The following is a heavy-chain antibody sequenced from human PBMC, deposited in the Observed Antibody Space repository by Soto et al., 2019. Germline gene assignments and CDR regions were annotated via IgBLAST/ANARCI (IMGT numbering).Heavy chain of an antibody. V-gene: IGHV4-59*08. CDR3: ARLGAYYQALDS. CDR1: GGSISSYY. CDR2: IYYSGSTGTT. Sequence: SETLSLTCTVSGGSISSYYWSWIRQPPGKGLEWIGYIYYSGSTGTTTYNPSLKSRITISLDTSQNEVSLKLSSVTAADTAVYYCARLGAYYQALDSWGRGTLVTVSS. J-gene: IGHJ4*02. D-gene: IGHD3-22*01.